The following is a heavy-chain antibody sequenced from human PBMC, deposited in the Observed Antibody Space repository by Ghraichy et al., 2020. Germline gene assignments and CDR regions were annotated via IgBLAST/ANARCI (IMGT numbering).Heavy chain of an antibody. CDR3: ARDRGRPLSIGIALAPAAIGY. Sequence: ASVKVSCKASAYTFTSYGISWVRQAPGQGLEWMGWISAYNGNTNYAQKLQGRVTMTTDTSTSTAYMELRSLRSDDTAVYYCARDRGRPLSIGIALAPAAIGYWGQGTLVTVSS. CDR2: ISAYNGNT. J-gene: IGHJ4*02. CDR1: AYTFTSYG. D-gene: IGHD2-2*01. V-gene: IGHV1-18*01.